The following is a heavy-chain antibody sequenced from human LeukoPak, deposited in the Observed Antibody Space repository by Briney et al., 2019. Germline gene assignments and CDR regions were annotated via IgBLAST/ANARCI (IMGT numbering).Heavy chain of an antibody. CDR3: ARGSGSYAFDI. V-gene: IGHV4-34*01. D-gene: IGHD3-10*01. J-gene: IGHJ3*02. CDR1: GGSFSGYY. Sequence: SETLSLTCAVYGGSFSGYYWSWIRQPPGKGLEWIGEINHSGSTNYNPSLKSRVTISVDTSKNQFSLKLSSVTAADTAVYYCARGSGSYAFDIWGQGTMVTVSS. CDR2: INHSGST.